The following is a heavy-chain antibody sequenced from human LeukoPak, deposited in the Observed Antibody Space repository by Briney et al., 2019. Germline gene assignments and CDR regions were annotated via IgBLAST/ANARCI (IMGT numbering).Heavy chain of an antibody. CDR2: IYPGDSDT. Sequence: GESLKISCKGSGYSFTSHWIGWVRQMPGKGLEWMGIIYPGDSDTRYSPSFQGQVTISADKSISTAYLQWSSLKASDTAMYYCARHPYYYDSSGPYYYYGMDVWGQGTTVTVSS. CDR1: GYSFTSHW. V-gene: IGHV5-51*01. J-gene: IGHJ6*02. D-gene: IGHD3-22*01. CDR3: ARHPYYYDSSGPYYYYGMDV.